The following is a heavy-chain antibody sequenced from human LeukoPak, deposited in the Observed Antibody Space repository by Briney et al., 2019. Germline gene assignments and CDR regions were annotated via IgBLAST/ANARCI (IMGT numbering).Heavy chain of an antibody. CDR2: ISFDGSTK. CDR3: AKARLVTTHFDY. CDR1: GFTFSTYA. D-gene: IGHD4-17*01. V-gene: IGHV3-30*04. Sequence: GGSLRLSCAASGFTFSTYAMYWVRQAPGKGLEWVAGISFDGSTKNYADSVKGRFTISRDNSKNTLYLQMNSLRAEDTAVYYCAKARLVTTHFDYWGQGTLVTVSS. J-gene: IGHJ4*02.